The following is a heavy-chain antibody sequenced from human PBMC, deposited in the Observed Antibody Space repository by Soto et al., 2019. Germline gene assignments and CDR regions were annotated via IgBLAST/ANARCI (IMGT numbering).Heavy chain of an antibody. CDR1: GGSISSGDYY. CDR2: IYYSGIT. CDR3: AKYVVSTSVFSY. D-gene: IGHD5-12*01. Sequence: PSETLSLTCTVSGGSISSGDYYWSWIRQHPGKGLEWIGYIYYSGITYSNPSLKSRVTISVDTSEDQFSLKLSSVTAADTAVYYCAKYVVSTSVFSYWGLGTLVPVSS. J-gene: IGHJ4*02. V-gene: IGHV4-31*03.